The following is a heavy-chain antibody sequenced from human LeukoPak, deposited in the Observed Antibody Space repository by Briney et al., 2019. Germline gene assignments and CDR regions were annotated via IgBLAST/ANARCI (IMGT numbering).Heavy chain of an antibody. V-gene: IGHV1-2*06. CDR1: GYTFTGYH. J-gene: IGHJ5*02. CDR2: INPYSGDT. Sequence: ASVKVSCKASGYTFTGYHIHWVRQAPGQGLEWMGRINPYSGDTNFAQKFQGRVTMTRDTSISTAYMELSRLRSDDTAVYYCARDCGSETFDPWGQGTLVTVSS. D-gene: IGHD3-10*01. CDR3: ARDCGSETFDP.